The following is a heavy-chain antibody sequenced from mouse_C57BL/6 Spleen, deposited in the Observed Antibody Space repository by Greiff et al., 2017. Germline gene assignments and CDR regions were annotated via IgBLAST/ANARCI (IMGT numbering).Heavy chain of an antibody. J-gene: IGHJ4*01. D-gene: IGHD4-1*02. CDR2: IDPETGGT. Sequence: QVHVKQSGAELVRPGASVTLSCKASGYTFTDYEMRWVKQTPVHGLEWIGAIDPETGGTAYNQKFKGKAILTADKSSSTAYMELRSLTSEDSAVYYCTRTNGDNYAMDDWGQGTSVTVSS. V-gene: IGHV1-15*01. CDR1: GYTFTDYE. CDR3: TRTNGDNYAMDD.